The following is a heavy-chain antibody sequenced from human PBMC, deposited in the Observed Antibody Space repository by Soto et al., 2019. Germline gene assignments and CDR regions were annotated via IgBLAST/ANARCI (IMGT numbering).Heavy chain of an antibody. V-gene: IGHV4-34*01. CDR2: INHSGST. J-gene: IGHJ4*02. D-gene: IGHD6-13*01. CDR1: GGSFSGYY. Sequence: SETLSLTCAVYGGSFSGYYWSWIRQPPGKGLEWIGEINHSGSTNYNPSLKSRVTISVDTSKNQFSLKLSSVTAADTAVYYCARGWPAAGLMGNFDYWGQGTLVTVSS. CDR3: ARGWPAAGLMGNFDY.